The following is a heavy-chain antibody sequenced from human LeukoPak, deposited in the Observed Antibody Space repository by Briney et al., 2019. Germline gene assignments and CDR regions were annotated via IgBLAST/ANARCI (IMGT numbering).Heavy chain of an antibody. CDR1: GWSFSGYY. J-gene: IGHJ6*03. Sequence: PSETLSLTCAVYGWSFSGYYWCWIRQPPGEGLEWIGEINHSGSTNYNPSLNSRVTISVDTSKNQFSLKLSSVTAAATAVYYCARGRRGVVAATPLASRYYYYMDVWGKGTTVTVSS. D-gene: IGHD2-15*01. CDR3: ARGRRGVVAATPLASRYYYYMDV. V-gene: IGHV4-34*01. CDR2: INHSGST.